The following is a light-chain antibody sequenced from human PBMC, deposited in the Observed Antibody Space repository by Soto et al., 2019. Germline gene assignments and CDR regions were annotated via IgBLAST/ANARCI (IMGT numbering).Light chain of an antibody. Sequence: EIVLTQSPATLSLSPGERGTLSCGASQSLTFRYLAWYQQKPGLAPRLLIYDASSRATGIPDRFSGSGSGTDFTLTISRLEPEDFAVYYCQQYATSPTFGQGTRLEIK. V-gene: IGKV3D-20*01. CDR1: QSLTFRY. CDR2: DAS. CDR3: QQYATSPT. J-gene: IGKJ5*01.